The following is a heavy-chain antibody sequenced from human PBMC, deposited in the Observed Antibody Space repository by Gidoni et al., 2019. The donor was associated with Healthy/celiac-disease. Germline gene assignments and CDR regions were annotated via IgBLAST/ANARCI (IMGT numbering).Heavy chain of an antibody. V-gene: IGHV1-18*04. CDR3: ASSGRVPAARGYYYGMDV. CDR2: ISAYNGNT. J-gene: IGHJ6*02. Sequence: QVQLVQSGAEVKKPGASVKVSCKASGYTFTSYGISWVRQAPGQGLEWMGWISAYNGNTNYAQKLQGRVTMTTDTSTSTAYVELRSLRSDDTAVYYCASSGRVPAARGYYYGMDVWGQGTTVTVSS. CDR1: GYTFTSYG. D-gene: IGHD2-2*01.